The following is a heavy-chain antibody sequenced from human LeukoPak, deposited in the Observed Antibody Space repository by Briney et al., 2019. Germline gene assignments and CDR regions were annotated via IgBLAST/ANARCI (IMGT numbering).Heavy chain of an antibody. CDR3: ARASSRYCSTTTCYFDWFDP. V-gene: IGHV1-2*02. Sequence: ASVKVSCKASGYTFTGYYIHWVRQAPGQGLEWMGWINPNSGGTYYAQKFQGRVTMTRDTSISTAYMELSRLRSVDTALYYCARASSRYCSTTTCYFDWFDPWGQGALVTVSS. CDR1: GYTFTGYY. D-gene: IGHD2-2*01. J-gene: IGHJ5*02. CDR2: INPNSGGT.